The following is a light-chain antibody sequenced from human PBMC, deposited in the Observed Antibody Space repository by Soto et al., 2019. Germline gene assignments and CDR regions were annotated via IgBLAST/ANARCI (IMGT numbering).Light chain of an antibody. V-gene: IGLV1-40*01. J-gene: IGLJ3*02. CDR3: QSYDSSLRGWV. Sequence: QSVLTQPPSVSGAPGQRVTISCTGNSSNIGAGYDVHWYQQLPGTAPKLLIYDNNNRPSGVPDRFSGSESGTSASLAITGLQAEDEADYYCQSYDSSLRGWVFGGGTQLTVL. CDR2: DNN. CDR1: SSNIGAGYD.